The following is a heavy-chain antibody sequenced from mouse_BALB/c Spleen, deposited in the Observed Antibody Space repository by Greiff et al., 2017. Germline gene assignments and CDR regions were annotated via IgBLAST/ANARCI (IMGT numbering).Heavy chain of an antibody. J-gene: IGHJ4*01. CDR2: IDPENGDT. CDR3: NDLLRSYAMDY. D-gene: IGHD1-1*01. CDR1: GFNIKDYY. V-gene: IGHV14-4*02. Sequence: VQLQQSGAELVRSGASVKLSCTASGFNIKDYYMHWVKQSPEQGLEWIGWIDPENGDTEYAPKFQGKATMTANTSSNKAYLQLSSLTSEDTAVYYCNDLLRSYAMDYWGQGTSVTVSA.